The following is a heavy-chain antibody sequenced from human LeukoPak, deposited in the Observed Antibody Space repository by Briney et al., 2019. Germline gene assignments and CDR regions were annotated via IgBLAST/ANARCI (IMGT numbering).Heavy chain of an antibody. J-gene: IGHJ6*03. CDR1: GFRFSDYG. CDR3: ARADYYFFMDV. V-gene: IGHV3-30*02. Sequence: GGSLRLSCAASGFRFSDYGIHWVRQAPGKGLEWVAFIRFDATIKYYTDSVKGRLTISRDNSKNTVYFQMNSLRPEDTAVYYCARADYYFFMDVWGKGTTVTVSS. D-gene: IGHD6-19*01. CDR2: IRFDATIK.